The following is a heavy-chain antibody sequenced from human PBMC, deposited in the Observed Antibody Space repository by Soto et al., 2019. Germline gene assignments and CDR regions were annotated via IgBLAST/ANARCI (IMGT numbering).Heavy chain of an antibody. CDR3: ATNGQPPYYYYGLDV. Sequence: QGQLVQSGGEVKKPGASVKVSCKASGYTFSRYGISWVRQAPGQGLEWMGWISGYNGDTNYAQKFQGRVTMTIDTSTTTAYMELRSLTSDDTAVYYCATNGQPPYYYYGLDVWGQGTTVTVSS. V-gene: IGHV1-18*01. CDR1: GYTFSRYG. D-gene: IGHD2-8*01. J-gene: IGHJ6*02. CDR2: ISGYNGDT.